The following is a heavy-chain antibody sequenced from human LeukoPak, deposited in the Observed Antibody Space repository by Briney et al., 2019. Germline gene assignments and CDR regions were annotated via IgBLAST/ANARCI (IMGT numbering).Heavy chain of an antibody. V-gene: IGHV3-23*01. CDR1: GLRFTKFA. Sequence: GESLRLSCAVSGLRFTKFALNWVRQSPVKGLEWVSAINWSGDTTYYADSVKGRFTISRDNSNSTLYLQMNSLRVDDSALYYCATYGSGASKDFWGQGTLVTVSS. D-gene: IGHD3-10*01. CDR3: ATYGSGASKDF. J-gene: IGHJ4*02. CDR2: INWSGDTT.